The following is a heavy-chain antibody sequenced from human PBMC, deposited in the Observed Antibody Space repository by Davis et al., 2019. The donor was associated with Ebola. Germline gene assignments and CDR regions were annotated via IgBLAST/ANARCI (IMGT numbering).Heavy chain of an antibody. CDR3: ARDSSSYYYYYGMDV. D-gene: IGHD6-13*01. J-gene: IGHJ6*02. CDR1: GYTFTNYA. CDR2: IIPIFGTA. V-gene: IGHV1-69*06. Sequence: SVKVSCKASGYTFTNYAIHWVRQAPGQGLEWMGGIIPIFGTANYAQKFQGRVTITADKSTSTAYMELSSLRSEDTAVYYCARDSSSYYYYYGMDVWGQGTTVTVSS.